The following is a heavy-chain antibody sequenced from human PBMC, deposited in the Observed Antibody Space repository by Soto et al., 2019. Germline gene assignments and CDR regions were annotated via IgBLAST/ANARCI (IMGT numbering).Heavy chain of an antibody. CDR3: ARDSPYNYYDSSGSHRIYYYYGMDV. Sequence: SETLSLTCAVSGYSISSGYYWGWIRQPPGKGLEWIGSIYHSGSTYYNPSLKSRVTISVDTSKNQFYLKLSSVTAADTAVYYCARDSPYNYYDSSGSHRIYYYYGMDVWGQGTTVTVSS. J-gene: IGHJ6*02. CDR1: GYSISSGYY. V-gene: IGHV4-38-2*02. CDR2: IYHSGST. D-gene: IGHD3-22*01.